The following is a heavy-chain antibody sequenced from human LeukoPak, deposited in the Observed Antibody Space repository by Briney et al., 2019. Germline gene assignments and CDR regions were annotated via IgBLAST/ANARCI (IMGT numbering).Heavy chain of an antibody. CDR1: GYSISSGYY. J-gene: IGHJ6*03. V-gene: IGHV4-38-2*02. CDR3: ARVRRPAAGYYYYYYMDV. Sequence: SETLSLTCTVSGYSISSGYYWGWIRQPPGKGLEWIGSIYESGKTYYNPSLKSRVTISVDTSKNQFSLKLSSVTAADTAVYYCARVRRPAAGYYYYYYMDVWGKGTTVTVSS. D-gene: IGHD2-2*01. CDR2: IYESGKT.